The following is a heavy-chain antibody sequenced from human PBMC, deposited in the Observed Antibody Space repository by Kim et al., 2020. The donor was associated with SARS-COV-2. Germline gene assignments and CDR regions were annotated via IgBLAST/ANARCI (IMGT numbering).Heavy chain of an antibody. J-gene: IGHJ4*02. V-gene: IGHV4-39*01. CDR1: GGSISSSSYY. D-gene: IGHD4-17*01. CDR3: ASITVTEGVMDY. CDR2: IYYSGST. Sequence: SETLSLTCTVSGGSISSSSYYWGWIRQPPGKGLEWIGSIYYSGSTYYNPSLKSRVTISVDTTKNQFSLKATTVTAADTAVYYCASITVTEGVMDYWGQGTLVTVSS.